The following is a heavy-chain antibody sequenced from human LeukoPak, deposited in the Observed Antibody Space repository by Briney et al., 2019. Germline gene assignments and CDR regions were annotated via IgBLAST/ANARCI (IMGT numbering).Heavy chain of an antibody. CDR1: ESLNGYA. J-gene: IGHJ6*03. D-gene: IGHD3-16*01. CDR3: ARCALGVWADNYYMDV. CDR2: ISSSGSNM. Sequence: GGSLRLSCSASESLNGYAKSCVRQAPGMGLEWVASISSSGSNMYYADSVKGRFIISRDNAKKSLSLEMNSLTSHDTAIYYCARCALGVWADNYYMDVWGTGTTVIVSS. V-gene: IGHV3-21*01.